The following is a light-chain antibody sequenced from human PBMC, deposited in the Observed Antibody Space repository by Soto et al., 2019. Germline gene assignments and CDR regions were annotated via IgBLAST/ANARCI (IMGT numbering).Light chain of an antibody. CDR1: QTVSNNS. CDR2: LAS. Sequence: EIVLTQSPGTLSLSPGDRATLSCRASQTVSNNSLAWYQQTPGQAPRLLIYLASSRATGIPDRFSGSGSGTDFTLTVSRLEPEDFAVYYCHQYGTSPFTFGPGTKVDIK. CDR3: HQYGTSPFT. V-gene: IGKV3-20*01. J-gene: IGKJ3*01.